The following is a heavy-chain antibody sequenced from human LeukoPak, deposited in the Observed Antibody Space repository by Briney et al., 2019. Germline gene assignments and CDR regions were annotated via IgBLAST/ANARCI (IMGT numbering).Heavy chain of an antibody. CDR1: GGTISHYY. V-gene: IGHV4-59*08. CDR2: ISYSGST. J-gene: IGHJ6*02. Sequence: SETLSLTCTVSGGTISHYYWSSIRQPPGKGLEWIGYISYSGSTNYNPSLKSRVTISVDTSTNQFSLKLSSVTAADTAVYYCARRTDYYYGMDVWGQGTTVTVSS. CDR3: ARRTDYYYGMDV.